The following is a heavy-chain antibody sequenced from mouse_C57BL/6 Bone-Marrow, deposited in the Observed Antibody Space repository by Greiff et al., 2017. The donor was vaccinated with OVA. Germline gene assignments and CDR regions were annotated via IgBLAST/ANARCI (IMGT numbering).Heavy chain of an antibody. D-gene: IGHD3-1*01. CDR3: TIGDYFDY. Sequence: EVQLVESGAELVRPGASVKLSCTASGFNIKDDYMHWVKQRPEQGLEWIGWIDPENGDTEYASKFQGKATITADTSSNTAYLQLSSLTSEDTAVYYCTIGDYFDYWGQGTTLTVSS. CDR1: GFNIKDDY. V-gene: IGHV14-4*01. J-gene: IGHJ2*01. CDR2: IDPENGDT.